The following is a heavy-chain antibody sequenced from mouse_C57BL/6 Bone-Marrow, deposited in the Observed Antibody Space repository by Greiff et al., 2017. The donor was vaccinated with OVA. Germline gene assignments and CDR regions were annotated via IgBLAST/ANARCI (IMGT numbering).Heavy chain of an antibody. J-gene: IGHJ3*01. V-gene: IGHV1-81*01. Sequence: QVQLKQSGAELARPGASVKLSCKASGYTFTSYGISWVKQRTGKGLEWIGEIYPRSGNTYYNEKFKGKATLTADKSSSTAYMELRRLTSEDSAVYFCALRRGFAYWGQGTLVTVSA. CDR3: ALRRGFAY. CDR1: GYTFTSYG. CDR2: IYPRSGNT. D-gene: IGHD2-12*01.